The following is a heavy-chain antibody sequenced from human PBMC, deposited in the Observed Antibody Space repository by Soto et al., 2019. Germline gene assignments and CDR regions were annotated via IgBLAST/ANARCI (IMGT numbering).Heavy chain of an antibody. CDR2: INHSGST. J-gene: IGHJ4*02. CDR1: GGSFSGYY. V-gene: IGHV4-34*01. Sequence: QVQLQQWGAGLLKPSETLSLTCAVYGGSFSGYYWNWIRQPPGKGLECIGEINHSGSTNYNPSLKSRVTISLDTSKNQFSLTLSSMTAADTSVYYCARCYGRNFDYWGQGTLVTVSS. D-gene: IGHD2-2*01. CDR3: ARCYGRNFDY.